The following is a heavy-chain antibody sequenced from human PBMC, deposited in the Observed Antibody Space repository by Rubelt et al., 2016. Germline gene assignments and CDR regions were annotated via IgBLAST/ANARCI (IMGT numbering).Heavy chain of an antibody. CDR1: GGSISSSSYY. Sequence: QLQLQESGPGLVKPSETLSLTCTVSGGSISSSSYYWGWIRQPPGKGLEWIGSIYYSGSTYYNPSLKIRVPISVDTSKNQFYMKLSSGTAADMAVYYCAIVGLRFLEWLLFDYWGQGTLVTVSS. D-gene: IGHD3-3*01. CDR3: AIVGLRFLEWLLFDY. V-gene: IGHV4-39*07. CDR2: IYYSGST. J-gene: IGHJ4*02.